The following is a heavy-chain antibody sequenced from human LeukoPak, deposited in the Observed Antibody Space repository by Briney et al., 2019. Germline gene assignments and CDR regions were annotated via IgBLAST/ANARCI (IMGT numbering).Heavy chain of an antibody. CDR3: AGDYGSGSYRFDY. CDR2: IYYSGST. Sequence: SETLSLTCTVSGGSISSYSWNWVRQPPGRGLEWIGYIYYSGSTTYNPSLKSRVTISLDTSKNQFSLKLNSVTAADTAVYYCAGDYGSGSYRFDYWGQGALVTVSS. D-gene: IGHD3-10*01. J-gene: IGHJ4*02. CDR1: GGSISSYS. V-gene: IGHV4-59*12.